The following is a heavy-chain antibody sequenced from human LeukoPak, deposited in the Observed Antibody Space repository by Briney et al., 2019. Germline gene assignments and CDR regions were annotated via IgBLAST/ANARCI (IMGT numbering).Heavy chain of an antibody. J-gene: IGHJ6*03. Sequence: PGGSLRLSCAASGFTVSSNYMSWVRQAPGKGLEWVSVIYSGGSTYYADSVKGRFTISRDNSKNTLYLQMNSLRAEDTVVYYCARAPAAAGTSYYYYYMDVWGKGTTVTVSS. CDR2: IYSGGST. CDR1: GFTVSSNY. CDR3: ARAPAAAGTSYYYYYMDV. D-gene: IGHD6-13*01. V-gene: IGHV3-53*01.